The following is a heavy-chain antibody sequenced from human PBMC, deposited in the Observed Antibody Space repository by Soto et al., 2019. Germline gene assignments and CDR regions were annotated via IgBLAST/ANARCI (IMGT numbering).Heavy chain of an antibody. Sequence: GGSLRLSCAASRFTFSNYPMNWVRQAPGKGLEWVSGISGSGGSTYYADSVKGRFTISRDNSKNTLYLQMNSLRAEDTAVYYCSIYMRAIYYDSSGYYEADLFDPWGQGTLVIVSS. CDR2: ISGSGGST. J-gene: IGHJ5*02. D-gene: IGHD3-22*01. V-gene: IGHV3-23*01. CDR1: RFTFSNYP. CDR3: SIYMRAIYYDSSGYYEADLFDP.